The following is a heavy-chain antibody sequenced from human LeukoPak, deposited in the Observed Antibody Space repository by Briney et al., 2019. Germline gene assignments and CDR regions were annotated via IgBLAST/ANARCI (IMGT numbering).Heavy chain of an antibody. D-gene: IGHD3-10*01. CDR3: ARAEIWFGLYYFDY. Sequence: WVRQPPGKALEWVSSISSSSSYIYYADSVKGRFTISRDNAKNSLYLQMNSLRAEDTAVYYCARAEIWFGLYYFDYWGQGTLVTVSS. V-gene: IGHV3-21*01. CDR2: ISSSSSYI. J-gene: IGHJ4*02.